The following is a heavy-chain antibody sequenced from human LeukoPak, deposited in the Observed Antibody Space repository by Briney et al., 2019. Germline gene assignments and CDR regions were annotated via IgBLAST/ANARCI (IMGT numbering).Heavy chain of an antibody. CDR2: ISGSGGST. CDR3: AKDWGTYYDILTGQTIPNYFDY. D-gene: IGHD3-9*01. CDR1: GFTFSSYV. J-gene: IGHJ4*02. V-gene: IGHV3-23*01. Sequence: GGSLRLSCAASGFTFSSYVMHWVRQAPGKGLEWVSAISGSGGSTYYADSVKGRFTISRDNSKNTLYLQMNSLRAEDTAVYYCAKDWGTYYDILTGQTIPNYFDYWGQGTLVTVSS.